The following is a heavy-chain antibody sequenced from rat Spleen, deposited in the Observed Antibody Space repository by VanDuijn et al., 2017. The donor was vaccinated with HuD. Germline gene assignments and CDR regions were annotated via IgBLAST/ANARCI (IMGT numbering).Heavy chain of an antibody. Sequence: EVQLVESDGGLVQPGRSLKLSCAASGFTFSDYYMAWVRQAPTKGLESVATISYDGSRTYYRDSVKGRFTISRDNAKSTLYLQMDSLRSEDTATYYCARRHYGYTDYFDYWGQGVMVTVSS. CDR3: ARRHYGYTDYFDY. V-gene: IGHV5-29*01. CDR2: ISYDGSRT. D-gene: IGHD1-9*01. J-gene: IGHJ2*01. CDR1: GFTFSDYY.